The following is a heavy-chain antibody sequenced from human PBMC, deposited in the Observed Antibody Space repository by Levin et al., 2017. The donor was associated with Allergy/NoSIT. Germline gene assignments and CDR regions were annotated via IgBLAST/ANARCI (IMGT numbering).Heavy chain of an antibody. J-gene: IGHJ3*02. CDR3: ASLPVVGSDIAFDI. CDR2: TWYDGSNE. Sequence: GGSLRLSCAASGFTFSSYGMHWVRQAPGKGLEWVAVTWYDGSNEYYADSVKGRFTIFRDNSKNTLYLQMNSLRAEDTAVYYCASLPVVGSDIAFDIWGQGTMVTVSS. CDR1: GFTFSSYG. V-gene: IGHV3-33*01. D-gene: IGHD4-23*01.